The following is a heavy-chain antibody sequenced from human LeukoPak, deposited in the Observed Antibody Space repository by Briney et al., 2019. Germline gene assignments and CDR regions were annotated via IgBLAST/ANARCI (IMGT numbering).Heavy chain of an antibody. CDR3: ATSTTLTTGYYGMDV. D-gene: IGHD4-11*01. Sequence: GGSLRLSCAASGFTFSSYWMSWVRQAPGKGLEWVANIKQDGSEKYYVDSVKGRFTISRDNAKNSLYLQMNSLRAEDTAVYYCATSTTLTTGYYGMDVWGQGTTVTVSS. CDR2: IKQDGSEK. J-gene: IGHJ6*02. CDR1: GFTFSSYW. V-gene: IGHV3-7*03.